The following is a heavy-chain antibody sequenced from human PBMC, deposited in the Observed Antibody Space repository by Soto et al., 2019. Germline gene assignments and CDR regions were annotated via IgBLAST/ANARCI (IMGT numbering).Heavy chain of an antibody. CDR2: ISAHNGNT. CDR3: GRGRYGDY. J-gene: IGHJ4*02. D-gene: IGHD1-1*01. V-gene: IGHV1-18*01. CDR1: GYTFTSYG. Sequence: QVHLVQSGAEVKKPGASVKVSCKASGYTFTSYGITWVRQAPGQGLEWMGWISAHNGNTDYAQKLQGRVIVTRDTSTSTAYMELRSLISEDPAVYYCGRGRYGDYWGQGALVTVSS.